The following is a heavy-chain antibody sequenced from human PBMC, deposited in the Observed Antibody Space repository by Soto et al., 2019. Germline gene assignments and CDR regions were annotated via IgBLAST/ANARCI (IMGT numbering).Heavy chain of an antibody. CDR1: GDSVSSNSAA. Sequence: PSQTLSLTCAISGDSVSSNSAAWNWIRQSPSRGLEWLGRTYYRSKWYNDYAVSVKSRITINPDTSKNQFSLQLNSVTPEDTAVYYCARKYCSAGSCPNWFDPWGRGTLVAESS. CDR2: TYYRSKWYN. D-gene: IGHD2-15*01. CDR3: ARKYCSAGSCPNWFDP. J-gene: IGHJ5*02. V-gene: IGHV6-1*01.